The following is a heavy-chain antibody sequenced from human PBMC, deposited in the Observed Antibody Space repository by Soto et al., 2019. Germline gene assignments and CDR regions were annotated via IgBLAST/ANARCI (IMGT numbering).Heavy chain of an antibody. Sequence: QVQLVQSGAEVKKPGASVKVSCKASGYTFTSYGISWVRQAPGQGLEWMGWISAYNGNTNYAQKLQGRVTMTTDTSTSTAYMERRSLRSDDTAVYYCAWFLTTVTAPTGYYYGMDVWGQGTTVTVSS. J-gene: IGHJ6*02. V-gene: IGHV1-18*01. CDR3: AWFLTTVTAPTGYYYGMDV. CDR2: ISAYNGNT. D-gene: IGHD4-4*01. CDR1: GYTFTSYG.